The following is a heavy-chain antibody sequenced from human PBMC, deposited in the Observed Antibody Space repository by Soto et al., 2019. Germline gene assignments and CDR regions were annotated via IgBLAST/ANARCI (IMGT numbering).Heavy chain of an antibody. CDR3: AREGLVFGVVTIAYCGMDV. Sequence: SETLSLPCTVSGGSVSSGSYYWSWIRQPQGKVLKWVGYMYYRGSTNYNPTLTSRITISVDTSKSQFSLKLSSVTAADTAVYYCAREGLVFGVVTIAYCGMDVWGQGSRVTVSS. V-gene: IGHV4-61*01. J-gene: IGHJ6*02. CDR1: GGSVSSGSYY. CDR2: MYYRGST. D-gene: IGHD3-3*01.